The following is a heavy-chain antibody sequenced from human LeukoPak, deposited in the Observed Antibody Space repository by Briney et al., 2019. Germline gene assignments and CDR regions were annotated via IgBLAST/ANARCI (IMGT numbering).Heavy chain of an antibody. CDR2: INHSGST. CDR1: GGSFSGYY. CDR3: ARPTGGYWYFDL. D-gene: IGHD7-27*01. V-gene: IGHV4-34*01. J-gene: IGHJ2*01. Sequence: SETLSLTCAVYGGSFSGYYWSWIRQPPGKGLEWIGEINHSGSTNYNPSLKSRVTISVDTSKNQFSLKLSSVTAADTAVYYCARPTGGYWYFDLWGRGTLVTVSS.